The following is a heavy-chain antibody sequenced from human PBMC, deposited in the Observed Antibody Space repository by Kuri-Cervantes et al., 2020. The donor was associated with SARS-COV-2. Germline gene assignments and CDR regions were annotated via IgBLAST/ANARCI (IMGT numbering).Heavy chain of an antibody. Sequence: SVKVSCKASGCTFSSYAISWVRQAPGQGLEWMGGIIPIFGTANYAQKFQGRVTITTDGSTSTAYMELSSLRSEDTAVYYCASEGSETGIAAIPSAAYFQHWGQGTLVTVSS. CDR2: IIPIFGTA. V-gene: IGHV1-69*05. J-gene: IGHJ1*01. D-gene: IGHD6-25*01. CDR3: ASEGSETGIAAIPSAAYFQH. CDR1: GCTFSSYA.